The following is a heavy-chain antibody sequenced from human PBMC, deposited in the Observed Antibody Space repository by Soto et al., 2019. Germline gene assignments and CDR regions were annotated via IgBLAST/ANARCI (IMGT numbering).Heavy chain of an antibody. J-gene: IGHJ6*03. V-gene: IGHV4-39*01. CDR1: GGSISSSSYY. D-gene: IGHD2-2*01. CDR3: AVLVENCSSTSCYGTRHRNMDV. Sequence: SKTLSLTCTVSGGSISSSSYYWGWIRQPPGKGLEWIGSIYYSGSTYYNPSLKSRVTISVDTSKNRFSLKLSSVTAADTAVYYCAVLVENCSSTSCYGTRHRNMDVWGKGTTVTVSS. CDR2: IYYSGST.